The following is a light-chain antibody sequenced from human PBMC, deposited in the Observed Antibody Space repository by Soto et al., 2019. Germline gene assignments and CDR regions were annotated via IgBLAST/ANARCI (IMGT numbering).Light chain of an antibody. Sequence: IVMTQTPLSSPVTLGQPASISCRSSQSLVHSDGNTYLSWLQQRPGQTPRLLIYKISNRFSGVSDRFSGNGAGTEFTLKIRRVEGEELGVYYCMQATLPYTLCQGTKLEMK. CDR1: QSLVHSDGNTY. J-gene: IGKJ2*01. V-gene: IGKV2-24*01. CDR3: MQATLPYT. CDR2: KIS.